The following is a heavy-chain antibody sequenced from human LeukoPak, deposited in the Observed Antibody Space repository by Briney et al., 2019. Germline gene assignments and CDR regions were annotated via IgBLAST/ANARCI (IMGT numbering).Heavy chain of an antibody. CDR1: GFTFSSYE. CDR2: ISSSGSNI. CDR3: AREALERPRQDAFDI. D-gene: IGHD1-1*01. J-gene: IGHJ3*02. Sequence: PGGSLRLSCAASGFTFSSYEMNWVRQAPGRGLEWVSYISSSGSNIYYADSVKGRFTISRDNAKNSLYLQMNSLRAEDTAVYYCAREALERPRQDAFDIWGQGTMVTVSS. V-gene: IGHV3-48*03.